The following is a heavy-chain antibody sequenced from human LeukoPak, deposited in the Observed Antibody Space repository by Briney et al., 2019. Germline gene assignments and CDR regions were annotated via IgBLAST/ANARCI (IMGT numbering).Heavy chain of an antibody. CDR3: ASLYDSSGYSDY. CDR2: IYYSGST. V-gene: IGHV4-59*01. J-gene: IGHJ4*02. Sequence: SETLSLTCTVSGASISNYYWTWIRQPPGKGLEWIGYIYYSGSTNYNPSLKSRVTISVDTSKNQFSLKLSSVTAADTAVYYCASLYDSSGYSDYWGQGTLVTVSS. D-gene: IGHD3-22*01. CDR1: GASISNYY.